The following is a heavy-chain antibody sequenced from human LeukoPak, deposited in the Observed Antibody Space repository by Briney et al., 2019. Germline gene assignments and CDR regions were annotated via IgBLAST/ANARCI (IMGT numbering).Heavy chain of an antibody. J-gene: IGHJ4*02. CDR3: AKDPGSWDYYFDY. D-gene: IGHD6-13*01. CDR2: ISGSGGST. CDR1: GFTFSSYA. V-gene: IGHV3-23*01. Sequence: GGSPRLSCAASGFTFSSYAMSWVRQAPGKGLEWVSAISGSGGSTYYADSVKGRFTISRDNSKNTLYLQMNSLRAEDTAVYYCAKDPGSWDYYFDYWGQGTLVTVSS.